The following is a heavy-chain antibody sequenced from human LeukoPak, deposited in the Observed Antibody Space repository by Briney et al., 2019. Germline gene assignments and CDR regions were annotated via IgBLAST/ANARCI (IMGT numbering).Heavy chain of an antibody. J-gene: IGHJ4*02. CDR1: GYTFTGYY. CDR2: INPNSGGT. D-gene: IGHD2-8*01. CDR3: ARNRRIGCTNGVCYMDY. V-gene: IGHV1-2*02. Sequence: ASVKVSCKASGYTFTGYYMHWVRQAPGQGLEWMGWINPNSGGTNYAQKFQGRVTMTRDTSISTAYMELSRQRSDDTAVYYCARNRRIGCTNGVCYMDYWGQGTLVTVSS.